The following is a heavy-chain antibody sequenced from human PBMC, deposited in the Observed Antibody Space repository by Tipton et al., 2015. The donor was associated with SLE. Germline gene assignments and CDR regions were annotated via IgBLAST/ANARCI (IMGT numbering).Heavy chain of an antibody. CDR2: ISGSGGST. V-gene: IGHV3-23*01. CDR1: GVTFSSYA. J-gene: IGHJ6*03. Sequence: SGVTFSSYAMRWVRQAPGKGLEWVSGISGSGGSTSCADSVKGRFTISRDNSKNTLYLQMNSLGAEDTAVYYCAKESPDYYYMDVWGKGTTVTVSS. CDR3: AKESPDYYYMDV.